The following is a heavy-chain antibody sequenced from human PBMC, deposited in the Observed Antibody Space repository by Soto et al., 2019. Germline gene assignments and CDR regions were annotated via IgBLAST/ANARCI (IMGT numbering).Heavy chain of an antibody. V-gene: IGHV1-8*01. D-gene: IGHD2-2*01. CDR1: GYTFTSYD. CDR2: MNPNSGNT. J-gene: IGHJ3*02. Sequence: QVQLVQSGAKVKKPGASVKVSCKASGYTFTSYDINWVRQATGQGLEWMGWMNPNSGNTGYAQKFQGRVTMTRNTSISTAYMEMSSVRYEDTAVYYCARGLGYCSSTCCYAFDIWGQGTMVTVCS. CDR3: ARGLGYCSSTCCYAFDI.